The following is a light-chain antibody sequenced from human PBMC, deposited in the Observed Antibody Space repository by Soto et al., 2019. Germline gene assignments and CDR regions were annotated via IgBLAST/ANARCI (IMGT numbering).Light chain of an antibody. CDR1: ASVSRN. J-gene: IGKJ1*01. V-gene: IGKV3-15*01. CDR3: KHYNSYSEA. CDR2: DAY. Sequence: EIVMTQSPATLSVSPGERATLSCRASASVSRNLAWYQQKPGQAPRLLIYDAYTRATGIQDRFSGGGSGTEFTLTIRSLQPDDFATYYCKHYNSYSEAFGQGTKVDIK.